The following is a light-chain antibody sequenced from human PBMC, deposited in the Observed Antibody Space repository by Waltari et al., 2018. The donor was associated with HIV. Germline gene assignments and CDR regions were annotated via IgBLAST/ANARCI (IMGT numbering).Light chain of an antibody. J-gene: IGLJ3*02. CDR2: GTY. Sequence: QSVVTQPPSVSGTPGQTVTISCSGSTSNIGIKTVTWYQQLPGTAPKRLIYGTYQRPSGVPGRFSASKSCTSASLAISGLQSEDEADYYCASWDASLNGWVFGGGTMLTVL. CDR1: TSNIGIKT. CDR3: ASWDASLNGWV. V-gene: IGLV1-44*01.